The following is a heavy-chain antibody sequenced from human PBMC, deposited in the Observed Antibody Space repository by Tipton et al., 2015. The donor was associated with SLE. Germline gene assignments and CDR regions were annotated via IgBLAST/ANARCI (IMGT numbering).Heavy chain of an antibody. CDR3: TTTGGTTDY. CDR2: IKSEAAGGTT. V-gene: IGHV3-15*01. CDR1: RLTFSHAS. D-gene: IGHD2-8*02. Sequence: SLRLSCTASRLTFSHASMSWVRQASGKGLEWVGQIKSEAAGGTTAYGAPVKGRFTISRDDRENTLFLQMHSLKADDTAVYYCTTTGGTTDYWGQGTLVTVSS. J-gene: IGHJ4*02.